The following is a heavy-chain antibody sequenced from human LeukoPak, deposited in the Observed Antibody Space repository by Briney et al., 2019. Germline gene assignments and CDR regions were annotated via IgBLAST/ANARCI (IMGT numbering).Heavy chain of an antibody. Sequence: GGSLRLSRAVSGFRVRDYYMSWVRQAPGKGLAGVGLIRDSGEAFYADFARGRFAISRDESENTSYLQMNSLRVEDTAVYFCARDRAANQDWVEFDPWGQGTPVIVSS. CDR2: IRDSGEA. CDR3: ARDRAANQDWVEFDP. J-gene: IGHJ5*02. V-gene: IGHV3-66*03. CDR1: GFRVRDYY. D-gene: IGHD3/OR15-3a*01.